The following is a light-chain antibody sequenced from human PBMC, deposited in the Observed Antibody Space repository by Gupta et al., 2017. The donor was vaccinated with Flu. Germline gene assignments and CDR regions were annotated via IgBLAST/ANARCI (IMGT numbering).Light chain of an antibody. J-gene: IGLJ3*02. CDR1: TGAVTSGYY. CDR3: LLYYGGAQSLV. CDR2: STS. Sequence: QTVVTQDPSLTVSPAGTVTLTCASSTGAVTSGYYPNWFQQKPGQAPRPLIYSTSNKPSGTPARFSGSHLGGKAALTLSGVQAEDEAEYYCLLYYGGAQSLVFGGGTKLTVL. V-gene: IGLV7-43*01.